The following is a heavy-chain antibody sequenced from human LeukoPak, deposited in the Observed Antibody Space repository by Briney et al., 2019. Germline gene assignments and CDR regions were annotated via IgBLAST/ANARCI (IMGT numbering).Heavy chain of an antibody. D-gene: IGHD3-22*01. J-gene: IGHJ4*02. CDR1: GGSIISYY. V-gene: IGHV4-59*01. Sequence: SETLSLTCTVSGGSIISYYWSWIRQPPGKGLEWIGYIYYSGSASYNPSLKGRVTISVDTSKNQFSLKLNSVTPADTAVYYCARHRWGDYYDSSGFSFDYWGQGTLVTVSS. CDR2: IYYSGSA. CDR3: ARHRWGDYYDSSGFSFDY.